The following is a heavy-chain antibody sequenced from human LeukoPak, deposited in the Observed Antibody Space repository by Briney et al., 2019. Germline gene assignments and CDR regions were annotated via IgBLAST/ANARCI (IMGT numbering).Heavy chain of an antibody. CDR2: ISAYKGNT. Sequence: WASVRVSCKASGDTFTSYGISWVRQAPGQGLEWMGWISAYKGNTNYAQTLQGRVTMTTDTSTSTAYMELRSLRSDDTAVYYCACTVGADIPDAFDIWGQGTMVTVSS. V-gene: IGHV1-18*01. D-gene: IGHD1-26*01. CDR1: GDTFTSYG. J-gene: IGHJ3*02. CDR3: ACTVGADIPDAFDI.